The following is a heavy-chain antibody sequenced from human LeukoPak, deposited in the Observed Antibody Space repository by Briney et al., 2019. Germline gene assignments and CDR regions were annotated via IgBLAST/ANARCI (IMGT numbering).Heavy chain of an antibody. J-gene: IGHJ4*02. D-gene: IGHD3-22*01. CDR1: GGSISSGDYY. CDR2: IYYSGST. CDR3: ARVTYDSSGHFADY. Sequence: SETLSLTCTVSGGSISSGDYYWSWIRQPPGKGLECIGYIYYSGSTYYNPSLKSRVTISVDTSKHQFSLKLSSVTAADTAVYYCARVTYDSSGHFADYWGQGTLVTVSS. V-gene: IGHV4-30-4*01.